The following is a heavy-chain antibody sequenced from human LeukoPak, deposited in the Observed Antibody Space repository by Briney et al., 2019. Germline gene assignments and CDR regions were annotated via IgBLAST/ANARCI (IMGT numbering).Heavy chain of an antibody. J-gene: IGHJ3*02. CDR3: ARYSGSYSDAFDI. CDR2: INHSGST. CDR1: GGSLSGYY. V-gene: IGHV4-34*01. D-gene: IGHD1-26*01. Sequence: PSETLSLTCAVYGGSLSGYYWSWIRQPPGKGLEWIGEINHSGSTNYNPSLKSRVTISVDTSKNQFSLKLGSVTAADTAVYYCARYSGSYSDAFDIWGQGTMVTVSS.